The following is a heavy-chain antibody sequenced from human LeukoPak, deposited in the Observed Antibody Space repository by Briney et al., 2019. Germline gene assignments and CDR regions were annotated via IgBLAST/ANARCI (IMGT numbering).Heavy chain of an antibody. Sequence: LETLSLTCAVYGGSFSGYYWSWIRQPPGKGLEWIGEINHSGSTNYNPSLKSRVTISVDTSKNQFSLKLSSVTAADTAVYYCARDRGVSYGMDVWGQGTTVTVSS. CDR3: ARDRGVSYGMDV. CDR1: GGSFSGYY. J-gene: IGHJ6*02. D-gene: IGHD3-10*01. V-gene: IGHV4-34*01. CDR2: INHSGST.